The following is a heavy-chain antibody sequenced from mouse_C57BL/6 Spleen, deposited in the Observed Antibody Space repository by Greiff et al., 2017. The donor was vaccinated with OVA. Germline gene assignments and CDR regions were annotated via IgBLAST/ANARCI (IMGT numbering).Heavy chain of an antibody. D-gene: IGHD1-1*02. CDR3: ARLVATDYAMDY. Sequence: QVQLQQPGAELVRPGSSVKLSCKASGYTSTSYWMHWVKQRPIQGLEWIGNIDPSDSETHYNQKFKDKATLTVDKSSSTAYMQLSSLTSEDSAVYYCARLVATDYAMDYWGQGTSVTVSS. V-gene: IGHV1-52*01. CDR2: IDPSDSET. J-gene: IGHJ4*01. CDR1: GYTSTSYW.